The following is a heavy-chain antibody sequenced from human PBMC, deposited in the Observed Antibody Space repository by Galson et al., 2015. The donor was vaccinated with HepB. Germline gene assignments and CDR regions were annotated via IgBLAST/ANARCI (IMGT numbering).Heavy chain of an antibody. J-gene: IGHJ3*02. Sequence: SLRLSCAASGFTFSNAWMSWVRQAPGKGLEWVGRIKSKTDGGTTDYAAPVKGRFTISRDDSKNTLYLQMNSLKTEDTAVYYCTTDQDLRYFDWLFQPHDAFDIWGQGTMVTVSS. V-gene: IGHV3-15*01. CDR3: TTDQDLRYFDWLFQPHDAFDI. D-gene: IGHD3-9*01. CDR2: IKSKTDGGTT. CDR1: GFTFSNAW.